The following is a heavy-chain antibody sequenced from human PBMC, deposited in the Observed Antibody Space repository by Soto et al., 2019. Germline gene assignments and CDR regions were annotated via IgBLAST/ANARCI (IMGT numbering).Heavy chain of an antibody. Sequence: QLHQQQWGAGLLKPSETLSLTCAVYGGSFSGYFWNWIRQSPGKGLEWIGKVNHNGRNNYTPSLKSRVTISVDMSKNQISLKLTSVPAADTAVYYCARGGSIDWQVAFDVWGQGTMVTVSS. D-gene: IGHD3-9*01. CDR1: GGSFSGYF. CDR3: ARGGSIDWQVAFDV. CDR2: VNHNGRN. J-gene: IGHJ3*01. V-gene: IGHV4-34*01.